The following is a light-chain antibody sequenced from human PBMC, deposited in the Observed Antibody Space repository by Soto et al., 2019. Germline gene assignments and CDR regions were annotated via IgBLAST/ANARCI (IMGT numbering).Light chain of an antibody. V-gene: IGKV3-11*01. Sequence: EIVLTQSPATLSLSPGERATLSCRASQSVSSYLAWYQQKPGQAPRLLIYDASNRATGIPARFSGSGCGTDLTLTIGRLELEDFGVYYCQRRSNWPLFGGGTKVEIK. J-gene: IGKJ4*01. CDR1: QSVSSY. CDR3: QRRSNWPL. CDR2: DAS.